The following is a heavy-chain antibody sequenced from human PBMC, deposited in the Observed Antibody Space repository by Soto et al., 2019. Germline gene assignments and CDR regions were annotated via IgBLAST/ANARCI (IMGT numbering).Heavy chain of an antibody. CDR2: IYYSGST. J-gene: IGHJ5*02. CDR3: ARITSYYDFWYGLDP. Sequence: SETLSLTCTVSGGSISSYYWSWIRQPPGKGLEWIGYIYYSGSTNYNPSLKSRVTISVDTSKNQFSLKLSSVTAADTAVYYCARITSYYDFWYGLDPWGQGTLVTVSS. CDR1: GGSISSYY. D-gene: IGHD3-3*01. V-gene: IGHV4-59*01.